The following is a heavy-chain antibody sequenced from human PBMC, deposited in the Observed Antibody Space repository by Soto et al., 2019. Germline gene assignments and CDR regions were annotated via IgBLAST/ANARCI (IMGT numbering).Heavy chain of an antibody. D-gene: IGHD2-15*01. CDR3: ARVDCSGGSCYQPWFDP. V-gene: IGHV4-61*01. CDR1: GGSVSSGSYY. Sequence: SETLSLTCTVSGGSVSSGSYYWSWIRQPPGKGLEWIGYIYYSGSTNYNPSLKSRVTISVDTSKNQFSLKLSAVTAADTAGYYYARVDCSGGSCYQPWFDPWGQGTLVTVSS. CDR2: IYYSGST. J-gene: IGHJ5*02.